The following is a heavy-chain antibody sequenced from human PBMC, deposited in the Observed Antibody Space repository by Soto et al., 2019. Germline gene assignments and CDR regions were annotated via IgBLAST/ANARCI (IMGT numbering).Heavy chain of an antibody. J-gene: IGHJ6*02. D-gene: IGHD3-10*01. CDR3: ARVHTSGPYHYGLDV. Sequence: QVQLQESGPGLVKPSQTLSLTCTVSGVSISSGGYCWSWIRHHPGKGLEWIGYIYYSGSTYYNPSLKSRITMSLDTSKNQFSLKLSSVTAADTAVYYCARVHTSGPYHYGLDVWGQGTTVTASS. CDR1: GVSISSGGYC. CDR2: IYYSGST. V-gene: IGHV4-31*03.